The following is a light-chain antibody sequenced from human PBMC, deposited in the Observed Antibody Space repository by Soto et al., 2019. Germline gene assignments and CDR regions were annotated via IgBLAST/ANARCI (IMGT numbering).Light chain of an antibody. CDR3: CSYGGSSAV. J-gene: IGLJ7*01. Sequence: QSALTQPASESGSPGQSITISCTGTSSDVGSHNLVSWYQQHPGQAPKLMIYEVSKRPSGVSTRFSASKSGNTASLTISGLQDEDEADYYCCSYGGSSAVFGGGTQLTVL. CDR2: EVS. V-gene: IGLV2-23*02. CDR1: SSDVGSHNL.